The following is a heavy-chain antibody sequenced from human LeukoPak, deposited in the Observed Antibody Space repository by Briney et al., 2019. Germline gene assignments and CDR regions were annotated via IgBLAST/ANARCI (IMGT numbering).Heavy chain of an antibody. CDR1: GFSLSTSGVG. Sequence: SGPTLVNPTQTLTLTCTFSGFSLSTSGVGVGWIRQPPGKALEWLALIYWDDDKRYSPSLKSRLTITKDTSKNQVVLTMTNMDPEDTATYYCAHSDLSWYFDPEDYFDYWGQGTLVTVSS. V-gene: IGHV2-5*02. J-gene: IGHJ4*02. CDR2: IYWDDDK. CDR3: AHSDLSWYFDPEDYFDY. D-gene: IGHD3-9*01.